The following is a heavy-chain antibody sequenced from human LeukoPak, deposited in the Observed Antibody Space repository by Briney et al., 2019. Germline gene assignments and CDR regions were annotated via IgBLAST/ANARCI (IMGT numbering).Heavy chain of an antibody. CDR3: VREALDYYDTSPAHFDY. CDR1: GFTFSNSD. Sequence: GGSLRLSCAASGFTFSNSDMHWVRQATGKGLEGVSAIGAAGGTYYSGSVKGRFTISRENAKNSLYLQMNSLRAGDTAVYYCVREALDYYDTSPAHFDYWGQGTLVTVSS. V-gene: IGHV3-13*04. J-gene: IGHJ4*02. CDR2: IGAAGGT. D-gene: IGHD3-22*01.